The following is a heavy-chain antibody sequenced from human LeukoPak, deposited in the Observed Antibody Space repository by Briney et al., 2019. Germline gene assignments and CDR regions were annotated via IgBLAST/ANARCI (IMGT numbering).Heavy chain of an antibody. CDR2: ISGSGGST. D-gene: IGHD3-10*01. Sequence: ETLSLTCTVSGGSISSYYWSWVRQAPGKGLEWVSAISGSGGSTYYADSVKGRFTISRDNSKNTLYLQMNSLRAEDTAVYYCAKDLGGFGELYPDVWGQGTTVTVSS. V-gene: IGHV3-23*01. CDR1: GGSISSYY. CDR3: AKDLGGFGELYPDV. J-gene: IGHJ6*02.